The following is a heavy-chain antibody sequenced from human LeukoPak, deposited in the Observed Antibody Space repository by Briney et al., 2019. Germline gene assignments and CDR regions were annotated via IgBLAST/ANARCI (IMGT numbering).Heavy chain of an antibody. Sequence: QTGGSLRLSCAASGFTFSSYAMSWVRQAPGKGLEWVSVIYSGGSTYYADSVKGRFTISRDNSKNTLYLQMNSLRAEDTAVYYCVRAGLGYCSGGSCYSDYYYGMDVWGQGTTVTVSS. CDR3: VRAGLGYCSGGSCYSDYYYGMDV. CDR2: IYSGGST. V-gene: IGHV3-66*01. J-gene: IGHJ6*02. CDR1: GFTFSSYA. D-gene: IGHD2-15*01.